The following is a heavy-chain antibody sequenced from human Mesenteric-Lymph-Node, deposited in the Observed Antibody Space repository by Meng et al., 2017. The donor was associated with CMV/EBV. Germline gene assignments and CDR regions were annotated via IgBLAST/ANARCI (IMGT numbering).Heavy chain of an antibody. CDR3: ARGGYCSSTSCSDFDY. Sequence: ASVKVSCKASGKASGYTFIDYYIHWVRQAPGQGLEWMGWINPNSGGTNYAQKFQGRVTMTRDTSISTAYMELSRLRSDDTAVYYCARGGYCSSTSCSDFDYWGQGTLVTVSS. V-gene: IGHV1-2*02. D-gene: IGHD2-2*01. J-gene: IGHJ4*02. CDR1: GKASGYTFIDYY. CDR2: INPNSGGT.